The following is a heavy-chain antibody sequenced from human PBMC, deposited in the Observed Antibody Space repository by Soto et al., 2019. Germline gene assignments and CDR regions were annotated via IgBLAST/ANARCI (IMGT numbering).Heavy chain of an antibody. J-gene: IGHJ4*02. D-gene: IGHD1-26*01. Sequence: GSLRLSCAASGFTFSSYWMSWVRQAPGKGLEWVANIKGDGSEKYYVDSVKGRFTIARDNAKNSLYLQTNSLRAEDTAVYYCARDHSGATLDYFDYWGQGTLVTVSS. CDR3: ARDHSGATLDYFDY. CDR2: IKGDGSEK. CDR1: GFTFSSYW. V-gene: IGHV3-7*01.